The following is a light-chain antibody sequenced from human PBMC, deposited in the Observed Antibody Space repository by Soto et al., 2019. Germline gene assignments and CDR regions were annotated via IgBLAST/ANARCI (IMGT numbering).Light chain of an antibody. CDR2: AAS. CDR1: QSISSY. V-gene: IGKV1-39*01. Sequence: IQMTQSPSSVSASVGDRVTITCRASQSISSYLNWYQQKPGKAPKLLIYAASSLQSGVPSRFSGSGSETDFTLTISSLQPDDFATYYCQQYNIYSRTFGQGTNVDI. J-gene: IGKJ1*01. CDR3: QQYNIYSRT.